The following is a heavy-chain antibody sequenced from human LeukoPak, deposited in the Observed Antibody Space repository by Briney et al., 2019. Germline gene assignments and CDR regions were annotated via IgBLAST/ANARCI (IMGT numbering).Heavy chain of an antibody. V-gene: IGHV4-39*06. CDR2: IYYSGST. Sequence: PSETLSLTCTVSGVSISSSNSYWGWIRQPPGKGLEWIGSIYYSGSTYYNPSLKSRVTISVDTSKNQFPLKLSSVTAADTAVYYCARDLYSGYVDYWGQGTLVTVSS. D-gene: IGHD1-26*01. CDR3: ARDLYSGYVDY. J-gene: IGHJ4*02. CDR1: GVSISSSNSY.